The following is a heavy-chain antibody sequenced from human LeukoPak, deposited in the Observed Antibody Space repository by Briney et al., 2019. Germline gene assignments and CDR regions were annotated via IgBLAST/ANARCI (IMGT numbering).Heavy chain of an antibody. J-gene: IGHJ6*03. CDR1: GFTFSSYA. CDR3: AKDPGIAGFYYYYYYMDV. D-gene: IGHD6-13*01. Sequence: GGSLRLSCAASGFTFSSYAMSWARQAPGKGLEWVSAISGSGGSTYYADSVKGRFTISRDNSKNTLYLQMNSLRAEDTAVYYCAKDPGIAGFYYYYYYMDVWGKGTTVTVSS. V-gene: IGHV3-23*01. CDR2: ISGSGGST.